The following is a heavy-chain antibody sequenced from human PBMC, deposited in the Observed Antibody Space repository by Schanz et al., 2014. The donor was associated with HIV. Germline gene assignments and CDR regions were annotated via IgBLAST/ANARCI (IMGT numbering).Heavy chain of an antibody. V-gene: IGHV3-64*02. Sequence: EVHLVESGEGFVQPGGSLRLSCAASGFIFRHYAMHWVRQAPGKGLEYVSGISSKGSDTYYGDSVKGRFSISRDNSKNTVYLQLKGLRAEDTAVYYCARDGYSYYYGLDVWGQGTTVTVSS. D-gene: IGHD2-21*01. J-gene: IGHJ6*02. CDR3: ARDGYSYYYGLDV. CDR2: ISSKGSDT. CDR1: GFIFRHYA.